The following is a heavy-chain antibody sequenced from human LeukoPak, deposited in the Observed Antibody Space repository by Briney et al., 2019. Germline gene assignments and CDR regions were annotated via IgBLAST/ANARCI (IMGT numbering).Heavy chain of an antibody. D-gene: IGHD3-22*01. V-gene: IGHV5-51*01. CDR2: IYPGDSDT. Sequence: GESLKISCKGSGYSFTSYWIGWVRQMPGKGLEWMGIIYPGDSDTRYSPSFQGQVTISSDKSIRTAYLQWSSLKASDTAMYYCARQYYDSSGYHLYFDYWGQGTLVTVSS. J-gene: IGHJ4*02. CDR1: GYSFTSYW. CDR3: ARQYYDSSGYHLYFDY.